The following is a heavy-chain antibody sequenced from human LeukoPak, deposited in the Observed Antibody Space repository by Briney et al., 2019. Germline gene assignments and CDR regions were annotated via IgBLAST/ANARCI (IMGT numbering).Heavy chain of an antibody. J-gene: IGHJ4*02. CDR1: GFTFSTYA. CDR2: ISYDGTNQ. Sequence: GGSLRLSCAAFGFTFSTYAMHCVRQAPGKGLEWVALISYDGTNQYYAGSVKGRFTISRDNSKNTLYLQMNSLRDEDTAVYYCARDGGYSYGHRIDYWGQGTLVTVSS. D-gene: IGHD5-18*01. V-gene: IGHV3-30-3*01. CDR3: ARDGGYSYGHRIDY.